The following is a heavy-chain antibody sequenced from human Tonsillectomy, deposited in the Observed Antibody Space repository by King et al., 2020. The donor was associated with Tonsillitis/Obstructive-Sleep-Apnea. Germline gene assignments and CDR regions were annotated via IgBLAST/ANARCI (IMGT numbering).Heavy chain of an antibody. CDR2: ISAYNGNT. V-gene: IGHV1-18*01. Sequence: VQLVESGAEVKKPGASVKVSCKASGYTFTNYGISWVRQAPGQGLEWMGWISAYNGNTIYAQNLQGRVTMTIDTSTSTAYMDLTSLRSDDTAIYYCARDRPRGGGYDPYFDFWGHGTLVTVSS. CDR3: ARDRPRGGGYDPYFDF. J-gene: IGHJ4*01. D-gene: IGHD5-12*01. CDR1: GYTFTNYG.